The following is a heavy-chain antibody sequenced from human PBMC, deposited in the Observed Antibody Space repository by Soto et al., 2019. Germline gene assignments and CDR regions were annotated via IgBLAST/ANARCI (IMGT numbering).Heavy chain of an antibody. CDR3: ARDKVGMADY. D-gene: IGHD5-12*01. V-gene: IGHV1-8*01. CDR1: GYTFTSYD. CDR2: MNPNSGNT. Sequence: QVQLVQSGAEVKKPGASVKVSCKASGYTFTSYDINWVRQATGKGLEWMGWMNPNSGNTGYAQKFQGGLSMTRNTCQSTCYTQRSSLRCADTAIYYCARDKVGMADYWGQGSVVTVSS. J-gene: IGHJ4*02.